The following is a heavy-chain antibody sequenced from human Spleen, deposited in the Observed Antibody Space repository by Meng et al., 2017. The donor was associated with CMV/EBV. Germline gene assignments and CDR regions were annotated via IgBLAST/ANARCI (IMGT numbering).Heavy chain of an antibody. D-gene: IGHD3/OR15-3a*01. V-gene: IGHV2-5*01. J-gene: IGHJ4*02. CDR3: AHGDFWAGYYPHFDY. Sequence: FSRGTSGVGLGWIRQPPGEALECLAVIYWNDDIRYSPSLKSRLTITKDTSKNQVVLTMTNMDPVDTATYYCAHGDFWAGYYPHFDYWGQGTLVTVSS. CDR2: IYWNDDI. CDR1: FSRGTSGVG.